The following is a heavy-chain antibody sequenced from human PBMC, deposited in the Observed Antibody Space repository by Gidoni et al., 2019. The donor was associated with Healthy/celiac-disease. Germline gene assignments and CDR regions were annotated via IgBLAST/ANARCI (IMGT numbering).Heavy chain of an antibody. Sequence: QVPLQPWGAGLLKPSETLSLTCAVYGGSFSGYSWSLIRQPPGKGLEWIGEINHSGSTNYNPSLKSRVTISVDTSKNQFSLKLSSVTAADTAVYYCARDVRPNYFDYWGQGTLVTVSS. J-gene: IGHJ4*02. V-gene: IGHV4-34*01. CDR3: ARDVRPNYFDY. CDR2: INHSGST. CDR1: GGSFSGYS.